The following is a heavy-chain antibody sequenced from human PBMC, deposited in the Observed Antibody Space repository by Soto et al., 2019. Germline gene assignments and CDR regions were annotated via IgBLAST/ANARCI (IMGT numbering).Heavy chain of an antibody. CDR2: ISWTSGSI. Sequence: GGSLRLSCSASGFTFDDYAMHWVRQAPGKGLEWVSGISWTSGSIGYADSVKGRFTISRDNAKNSLYLQMNRLRAEATALYYCAKALTSYFSGMVEVGKGTTLTISS. J-gene: IGHJ6*04. CDR1: GFTFDDYA. CDR3: AKALTSYFSGMVE. V-gene: IGHV3-9*01.